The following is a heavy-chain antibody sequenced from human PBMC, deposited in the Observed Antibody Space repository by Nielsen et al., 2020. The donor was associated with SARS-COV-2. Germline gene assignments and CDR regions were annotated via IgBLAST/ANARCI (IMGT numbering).Heavy chain of an antibody. D-gene: IGHD3-22*01. V-gene: IGHV1-69*02. CDR3: AGRYDSSGYYPYYFDY. Sequence: SVKVSCKASGYTFTSYYMHWVRQAPGQGLEWMGRIIPILGIANYAQKFQGRVTITADKSTSTAYMELSSLRSEDTAVYYCAGRYDSSGYYPYYFDYWGQGTLVTVSS. CDR1: GYTFTSYY. J-gene: IGHJ4*02. CDR2: IIPILGIA.